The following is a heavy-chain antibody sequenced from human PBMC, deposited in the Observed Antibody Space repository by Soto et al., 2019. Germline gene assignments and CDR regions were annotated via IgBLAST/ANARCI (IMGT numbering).Heavy chain of an antibody. J-gene: IGHJ3*02. Sequence: QITLKESGPALVKDTQTLTLTCAFSGFSLSATGVSVGWIRQPPGKALEWLALVFWDDEKRYSPSLRNRLTITKDTSKNQVVLTRTNVDPADTATFYCAHSSRYAAFDIWGQGTLVTVSS. CDR3: AHSSRYAAFDI. V-gene: IGHV2-5*02. D-gene: IGHD3-9*01. CDR2: VFWDDEK. CDR1: GFSLSATGVS.